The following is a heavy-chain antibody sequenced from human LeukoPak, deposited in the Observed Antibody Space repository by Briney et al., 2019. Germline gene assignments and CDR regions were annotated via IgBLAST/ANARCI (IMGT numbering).Heavy chain of an antibody. D-gene: IGHD2-2*01. CDR2: IKEDGSEE. V-gene: IGHV3-7*01. CDR3: ARPRYCSSISCYFHAFDV. CDR1: GFNFNTFW. Sequence: GGSLRLSCAASGFNFNTFWMAWVRQAPGKGLEWVANIKEDGSEEYYVDSVKGRFTISRDNAKNSLYLQMNSLRAEDTAVYYCARPRYCSSISCYFHAFDVWGQGTMVTVSS. J-gene: IGHJ3*01.